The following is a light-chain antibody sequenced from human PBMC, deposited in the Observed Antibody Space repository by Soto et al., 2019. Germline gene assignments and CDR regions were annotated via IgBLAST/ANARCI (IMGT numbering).Light chain of an antibody. CDR3: QHYGGSPLYX. V-gene: IGKV3-20*01. CDR1: QSVRSNY. CDR2: GAS. J-gene: IGKJ2*01. Sequence: EIVLTQSPGTLSLSPGEGATLSCRASQSVRSNYLAWYQQKPGQAPRLLIYGASSRATGIPDRFSGSGSGTDFTLTISRLEPEDFAVYYCQHYGGSPLYXXGQGTKLEIK.